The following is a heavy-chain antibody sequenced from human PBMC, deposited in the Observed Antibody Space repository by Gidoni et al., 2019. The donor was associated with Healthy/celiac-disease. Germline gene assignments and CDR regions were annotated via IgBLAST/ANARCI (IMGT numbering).Heavy chain of an antibody. CDR2: INHSGST. D-gene: IGHD2-15*01. J-gene: IGHJ4*02. V-gene: IGHV4-34*01. CDR3: ARGGYCSGGSCYYFDY. Sequence: QVQLQQWGAGLLKPSETLSLTGAVYGGSFSGYYWSWIRQPPGKGLEWIGGINHSGSTNYNPSLKSRVTISVDTSKNQFSLKLSSVTAADTAVYYCARGGYCSGGSCYYFDYWGQGTLVTVSS. CDR1: GGSFSGYY.